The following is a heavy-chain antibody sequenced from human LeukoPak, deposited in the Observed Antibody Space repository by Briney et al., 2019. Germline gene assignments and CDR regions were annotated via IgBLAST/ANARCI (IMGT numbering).Heavy chain of an antibody. Sequence: SQTLSLTCTVSGGSLSSGSYYWSWIRQPAGKGLEWIGRIYTSGSTNYHPSLKSPVTISVDTSKNQFSLKLSSVTAADTAVYYCARADGSGSLLDYWGQGTLVTVSS. CDR2: IYTSGST. CDR1: GGSLSSGSYY. D-gene: IGHD3-10*01. J-gene: IGHJ4*02. CDR3: ARADGSGSLLDY. V-gene: IGHV4-61*02.